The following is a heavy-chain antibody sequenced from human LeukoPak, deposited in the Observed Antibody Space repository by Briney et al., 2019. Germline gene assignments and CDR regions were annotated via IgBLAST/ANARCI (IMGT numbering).Heavy chain of an antibody. CDR3: ARGLERLDYYYMDV. CDR2: IKEDGSDK. CDR1: GFTFSSYW. V-gene: IGHV3-7*01. J-gene: IGHJ6*03. D-gene: IGHD1-1*01. Sequence: PGGSLRLSCAASGFTFSSYWMSWVRQAPGKGLEWVANIKEDGSDKNYLDSVKGRFTISRDTAKNSLSLQMNSLRVEDTAVYYCARGLERLDYYYMDVWGKGTTVTISS.